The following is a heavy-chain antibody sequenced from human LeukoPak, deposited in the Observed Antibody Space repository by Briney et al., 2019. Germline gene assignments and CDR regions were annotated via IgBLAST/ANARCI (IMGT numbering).Heavy chain of an antibody. V-gene: IGHV3-23*01. CDR1: GFTFSSNA. CDR2: ISHSGSDT. Sequence: GGSLRLSCAASGFTFSSNAMSWVRQAPGKGLEWVSGISHSGSDTHYADSVKGRFTISRDTSKGTLFLQMNSLRADDTAVYYCAKDLHRWAGMDVWGQGTTVTVSS. CDR3: AKDLHRWAGMDV. J-gene: IGHJ6*02. D-gene: IGHD4-23*01.